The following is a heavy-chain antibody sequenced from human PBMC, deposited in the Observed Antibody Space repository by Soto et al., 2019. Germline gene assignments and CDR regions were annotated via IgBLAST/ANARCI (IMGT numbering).Heavy chain of an antibody. D-gene: IGHD3-22*01. CDR1: GGTFSSYA. J-gene: IGHJ3*02. CDR3: ARAYYYDISGWSSGFDI. V-gene: IGHV1-69*04. CDR2: IIPKLDIA. Sequence: ASVKVSCKASGGTFSSYASSWVRQAPGQGLEWMGRIIPKLDIANYAQRSQDRVTITADISTNTAYMELSSLRSEDTAVYYCARAYYYDISGWSSGFDIWGQGTMVTVSS.